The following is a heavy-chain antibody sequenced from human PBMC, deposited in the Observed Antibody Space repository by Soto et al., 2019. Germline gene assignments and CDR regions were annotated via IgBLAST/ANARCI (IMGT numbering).Heavy chain of an antibody. CDR1: GYTFTNYD. V-gene: IGHV1-8*01. CDR2: MNPDSGDT. D-gene: IGHD3-22*01. Sequence: QVQLVQSGAEVKKPGASVKVSCKASGYTFTNYDINWVRQATGQGLEWMGWMNPDSGDTRYAQEFQGRVTMTRDTXIXTXYMELSSLRSEDTAVYYCARGRRDYYDSGDWVPLAYWGQGTLVIVSS. J-gene: IGHJ4*02. CDR3: ARGRRDYYDSGDWVPLAY.